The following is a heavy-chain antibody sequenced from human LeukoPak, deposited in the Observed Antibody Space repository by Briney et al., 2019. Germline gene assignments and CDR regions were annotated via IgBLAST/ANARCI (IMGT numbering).Heavy chain of an antibody. CDR1: GGSFSGYY. D-gene: IGHD3-9*01. CDR3: ARGHVLRYFDWSSRRGWFDP. V-gene: IGHV4-34*01. CDR2: INHSGST. Sequence: PSGTLSLTCAVYGGSFSGYYWSWIRQPPGKGLEWIGEINHSGSTNYNPSLKSRVTISVDTSKNQFSLKLSSVTAADTAVYYCARGHVLRYFDWSSRRGWFDPWGQGTLVTVSS. J-gene: IGHJ5*02.